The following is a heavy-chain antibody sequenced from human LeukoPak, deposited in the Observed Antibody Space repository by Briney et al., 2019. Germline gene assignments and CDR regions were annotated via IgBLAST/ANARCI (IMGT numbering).Heavy chain of an antibody. CDR2: IYSSGST. Sequence: SGGSLRLSCAASGFTVSSNYMSWVRQAPGKGLEWVSVIYSSGSTYYADSVKGRFTISRDNSKNTLHLQMNTLRAEDTAVYYCAKIPSGYDRVSRFYGMDVWGQGTTVTVSS. D-gene: IGHD5-12*01. CDR1: GFTVSSNY. V-gene: IGHV3-53*01. J-gene: IGHJ6*02. CDR3: AKIPSGYDRVSRFYGMDV.